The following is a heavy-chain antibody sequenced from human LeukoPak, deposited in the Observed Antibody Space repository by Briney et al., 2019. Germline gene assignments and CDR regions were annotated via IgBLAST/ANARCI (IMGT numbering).Heavy chain of an antibody. CDR1: GYTFTSYD. D-gene: IGHD3-10*01. Sequence: ASVTVSCLASGYTFTSYDINWVRQATGQGLEWMGWMNPDSGNTGYAQQFQGRVTISRNTSISTAYMELSSLGSADTAVYYCARALFRRDAFDIWGQGTVVTVSS. CDR2: MNPDSGNT. J-gene: IGHJ3*02. V-gene: IGHV1-8*03. CDR3: ARALFRRDAFDI.